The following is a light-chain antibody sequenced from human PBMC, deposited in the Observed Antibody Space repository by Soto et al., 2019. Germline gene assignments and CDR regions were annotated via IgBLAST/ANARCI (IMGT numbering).Light chain of an antibody. CDR2: DAS. Sequence: DIQMTKSPSTMSASIGDRVTITCRASQSVSGWLAWYQQTPGKAPKLLISDASKLESGVPSRFRGRGSGTEFNLSISSLQPGDSATYYCQQYNNVPWTFGLGTTVEIK. CDR1: QSVSGW. V-gene: IGKV1-5*01. CDR3: QQYNNVPWT. J-gene: IGKJ1*01.